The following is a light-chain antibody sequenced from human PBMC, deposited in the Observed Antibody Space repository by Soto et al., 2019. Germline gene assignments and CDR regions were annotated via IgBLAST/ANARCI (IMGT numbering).Light chain of an antibody. V-gene: IGLV2-14*01. Sequence: SALTQPASVSGSPGQSITISCTGTSTDVGGYNYVSWYQQHPGKAPKLLISDVSNRPSGVSFRFSGSKSGNTASLTISGLQAEDEADYYCNSYSGGTTLYLFGTGTKVTVL. J-gene: IGLJ1*01. CDR3: NSYSGGTTLYL. CDR1: STDVGGYNY. CDR2: DVS.